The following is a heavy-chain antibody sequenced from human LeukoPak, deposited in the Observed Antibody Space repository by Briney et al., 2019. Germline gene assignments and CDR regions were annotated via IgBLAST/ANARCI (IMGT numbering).Heavy chain of an antibody. CDR1: GFTFSSYG. D-gene: IGHD3-3*01. CDR2: ISYDGSNK. CDR3: AKGRYDFWSGPLDY. V-gene: IGHV3-30*18. J-gene: IGHJ4*02. Sequence: GGSLRLSCAASGFTFSSYGMHWVRQAPGKGLEWVAVISYDGSNKYYADSVKGRFTISRDNSKNTLYLQMNSLRAEDTAVYYCAKGRYDFWSGPLDYWGQGTLVTVSS.